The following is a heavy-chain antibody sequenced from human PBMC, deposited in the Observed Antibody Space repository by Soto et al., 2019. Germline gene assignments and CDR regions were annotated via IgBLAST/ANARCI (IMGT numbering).Heavy chain of an antibody. J-gene: IGHJ4*02. D-gene: IGHD6-13*01. CDR2: IFYTGSA. CDR3: ARLKSTYSGSYYGGGFFDF. Sequence: PPGKGLEWIGSIFYTGSAYYNSSLKSRVTISVDTSKNQFSLKLLSVAAADTAIYYCARLKSTYSGSYYGGGFFDFWGQGSLVTVSS. V-gene: IGHV4-39*01.